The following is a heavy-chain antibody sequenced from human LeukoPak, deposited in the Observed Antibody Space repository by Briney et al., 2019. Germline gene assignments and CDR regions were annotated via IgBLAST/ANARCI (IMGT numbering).Heavy chain of an antibody. Sequence: SETLSLTCTVSGGSISSGGYYWSWIRQPPGKGLEWIGYIYHSGSTNYNPSLKSRVTISVDKSKNQFSLKLSSVTAADTAVYYCARVLYYDSSGYLNAFDIWGQGTMVTVSS. CDR1: GGSISSGGYY. J-gene: IGHJ3*02. CDR3: ARVLYYDSSGYLNAFDI. CDR2: IYHSGST. V-gene: IGHV4-30-2*01. D-gene: IGHD3-22*01.